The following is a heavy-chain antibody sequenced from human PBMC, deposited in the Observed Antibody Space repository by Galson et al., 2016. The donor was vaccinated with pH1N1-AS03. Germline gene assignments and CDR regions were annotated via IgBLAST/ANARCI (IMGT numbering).Heavy chain of an antibody. Sequence: SLRLSCAVSGLSVAKNYMSWVRQAPGKGLEWVSSIYTGGDTFYTDSVRGRFTISRDDSKNTLYLQMNSLRAADTAMYYCARVDSSTYSDGWVPFDHWGQGTLVTVSS. J-gene: IGHJ4*02. CDR2: IYTGGDT. CDR3: ARVDSSTYSDGWVPFDH. V-gene: IGHV3-53*01. CDR1: GLSVAKNY. D-gene: IGHD5-24*01.